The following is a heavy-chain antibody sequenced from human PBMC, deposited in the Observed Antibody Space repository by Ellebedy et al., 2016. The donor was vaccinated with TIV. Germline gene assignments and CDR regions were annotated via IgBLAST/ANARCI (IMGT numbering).Heavy chain of an antibody. V-gene: IGHV4-39*01. J-gene: IGHJ4*02. D-gene: IGHD4-11*01. CDR3: ARPLRSTVTTSIYFDS. Sequence: SETLSLTXTVSGGSISSSSYFWGWIRQPPGKGLEWIGIIYYSGSTYYNPSLNSRVTISLDTAKNQFSLNLSSVTAADAAVYYCARPLRSTVTTSIYFDSWGQGALVTVSS. CDR2: IYYSGST. CDR1: GGSISSSSYF.